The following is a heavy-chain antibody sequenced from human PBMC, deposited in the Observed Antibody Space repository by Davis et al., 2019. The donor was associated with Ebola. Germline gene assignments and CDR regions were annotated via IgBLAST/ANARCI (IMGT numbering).Heavy chain of an antibody. CDR3: ARGGTYRPYYFDY. Sequence: PSETLSLTCAVYGGSFSVYYWSWIRQPPGKGLEWIGEINHSGSTNDNPSLKSRVTISIDTSKNQISLEVTSVTAADTAVYYCARGGTYRPYYFDYWGQGTLVTVSS. CDR2: INHSGST. CDR1: GGSFSVYY. J-gene: IGHJ4*02. V-gene: IGHV4-34*01. D-gene: IGHD3-16*02.